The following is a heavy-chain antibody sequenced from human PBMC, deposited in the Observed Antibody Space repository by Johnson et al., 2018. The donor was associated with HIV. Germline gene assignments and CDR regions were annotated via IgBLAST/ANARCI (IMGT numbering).Heavy chain of an antibody. CDR2: ISYDGSDK. Sequence: QVQLVESGGGLVQPGGSLRMSCVASGFTFSTYGMTWVRQAPGKGLEWVAVISYDGSDKYYADSVKGRFTISRDSSKNTLYLEMNSMRPEDTAVYYCAKDWDRWLQPPGDAFDIRGRGTMVTVSS. J-gene: IGHJ3*02. CDR3: AKDWDRWLQPPGDAFDI. CDR1: GFTFSTYG. D-gene: IGHD5-24*01. V-gene: IGHV3-30*18.